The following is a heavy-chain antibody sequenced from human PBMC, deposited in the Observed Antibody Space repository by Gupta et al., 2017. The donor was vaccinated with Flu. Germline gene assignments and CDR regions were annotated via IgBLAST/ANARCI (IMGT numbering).Heavy chain of an antibody. V-gene: IGHV3-9*01. CDR1: YA. CDR2: ISWNSGSI. Sequence: YAMHWVRQAPGKGLEWVSGISWNSGSIGYADSVKGRFTISRDNAKNSLYLQMNSLRAEDTALYYCAKDRIGYGVRGYFDYWGQGTLVTVSS. CDR3: AKDRIGYGVRGYFDY. J-gene: IGHJ4*02. D-gene: IGHD3-10*01.